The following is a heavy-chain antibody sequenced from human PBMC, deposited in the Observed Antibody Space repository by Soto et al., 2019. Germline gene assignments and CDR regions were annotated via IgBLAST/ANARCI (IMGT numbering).Heavy chain of an antibody. CDR3: ARRTLTGYYMRYYYGMDV. D-gene: IGHD3-9*01. V-gene: IGHV4-39*01. Sequence: PSETLSLTCTVPGGSISSSSYYWGWIRQPPGKGLEWIGSIYYSGSTYYNPSLKSRVTISVDTSKNQFSLKLSSVTAADTAVYYCARRTLTGYYMRYYYGMDVWGQGTTVTVSS. CDR1: GGSISSSSYY. CDR2: IYYSGST. J-gene: IGHJ6*02.